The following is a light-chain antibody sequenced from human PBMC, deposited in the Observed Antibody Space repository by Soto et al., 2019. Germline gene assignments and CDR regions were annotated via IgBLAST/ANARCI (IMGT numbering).Light chain of an antibody. CDR1: ISDVGGDNF. V-gene: IGLV2-23*01. Sequence: QSVLTQPASVSGSPGQSITITCSGTISDVGGDNFVSWYQQHPGKAPNLIIYGDTKWPSGVSNRFSGSKSGNTASLTISGFQADDEADYYFCSYAGSRTWVFGGGTQLTVL. CDR2: GDT. J-gene: IGLJ7*01. CDR3: CSYAGSRTWV.